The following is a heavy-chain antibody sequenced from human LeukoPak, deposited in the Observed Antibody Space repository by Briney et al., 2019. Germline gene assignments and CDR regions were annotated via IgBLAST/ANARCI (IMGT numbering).Heavy chain of an antibody. V-gene: IGHV1-2*02. CDR2: LNPHSGGT. CDR3: ASRVFYSDNSGYLD. Sequence: ASVKVSCKTSGYTFTDYYMHWVRQAPGQGLEWMGWLNPHSGGTNYAQKFQGRVTMTSDTSISTAYMELSSLRSDDTALYYCASRVFYSDNSGYLDWGQGTLVTVSS. CDR1: GYTFTDYY. D-gene: IGHD3-22*01. J-gene: IGHJ4*02.